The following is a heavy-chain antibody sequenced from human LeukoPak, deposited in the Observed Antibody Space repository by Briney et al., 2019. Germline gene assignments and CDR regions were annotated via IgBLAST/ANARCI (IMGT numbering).Heavy chain of an antibody. J-gene: IGHJ2*01. CDR1: GGFMNNNH. D-gene: IGHD1-14*01. Sequence: PAETLSLTCTVSGGFMNNNHWRGLRQPPGRALEWIGYVYSMGNTDSSPYLKSRVTMSIATSKQQFSLKLPSVTAADTAVYYCASGTFDGPLYGTYWYFHVWGRGTLVTVSS. CDR3: ASGTFDGPLYGTYWYFHV. CDR2: VYSMGNT. V-gene: IGHV4-59*01.